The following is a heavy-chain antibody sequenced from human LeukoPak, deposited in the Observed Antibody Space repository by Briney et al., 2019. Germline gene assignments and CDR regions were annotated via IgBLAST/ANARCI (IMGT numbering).Heavy chain of an antibody. V-gene: IGHV1-18*01. J-gene: IGHJ6*02. Sequence: ASVKVSCKASGYTFTSYGISWVRQAPGQGREWMGWISAYNGNTNYAQKLQGRVTMTTDTSTSTAYMELRSLRSDDTAVYYCARDRRYSSSWYVRLYYYYYGMDVWGQGTTVTVSS. D-gene: IGHD6-13*01. CDR2: ISAYNGNT. CDR1: GYTFTSYG. CDR3: ARDRRYSSSWYVRLYYYYYGMDV.